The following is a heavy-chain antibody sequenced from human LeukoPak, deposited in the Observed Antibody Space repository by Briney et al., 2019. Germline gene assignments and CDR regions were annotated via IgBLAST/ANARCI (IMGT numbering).Heavy chain of an antibody. V-gene: IGHV3-30*19. CDR2: ISNGGTNK. J-gene: IGHJ3*02. CDR1: GFTFSSYG. CDR3: ARDPGIEI. Sequence: HPGGSLRLSCAASGFTFSSYGMHWVRQAPGKGLEWVALISNGGTNKYYADSVKGRFTISRDNSKNTLYVQMNSLRVEDTAVYYCARDPGIEIWGQGTMVTVSS.